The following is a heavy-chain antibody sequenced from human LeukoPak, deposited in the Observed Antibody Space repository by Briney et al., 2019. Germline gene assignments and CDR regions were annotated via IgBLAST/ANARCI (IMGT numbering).Heavy chain of an antibody. J-gene: IGHJ4*02. V-gene: IGHV4-34*01. CDR3: AVITMRGVGY. Sequence: SETLSLTCAVYGGSFSGYYWSWIRQPPGKGLEWIGEINHSGSTNYNPSLKSRVTISVDTSENQFPLKLSSVTAADTAVYYCAVITMRGVGYWGQGTLVTVSS. D-gene: IGHD3-22*01. CDR1: GGSFSGYY. CDR2: INHSGST.